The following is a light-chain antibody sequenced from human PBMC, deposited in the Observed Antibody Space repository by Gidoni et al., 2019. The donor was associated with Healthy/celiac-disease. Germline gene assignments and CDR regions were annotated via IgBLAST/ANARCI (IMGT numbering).Light chain of an antibody. CDR2: LGS. J-gene: IGKJ2*01. V-gene: IGKV2-28*01. CDR3: MQALQTPYT. CDR1: QSLLHSNGYNS. Sequence: DIVMTQSPLSLLVTPGEPASISCRSSQSLLHSNGYNSLDWYLQKPGQSPQLLIYLGSNRASGVPDRFSGSGSGTDFTLNISRVEAEDVGVYYCMQALQTPYTFGQGTKLEIK.